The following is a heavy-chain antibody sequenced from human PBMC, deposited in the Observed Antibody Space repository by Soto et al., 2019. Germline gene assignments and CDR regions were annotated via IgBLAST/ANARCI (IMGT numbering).Heavy chain of an antibody. CDR3: AKGRTPARYCTNGVCYTLFDY. D-gene: IGHD2-8*01. Sequence: GGSLRLSCAASGFTFSSYAMSWVRQAPGKGLEWVSAISGSGGSTYYADSVKGRFTISRDNSKNTLYLQMNSLRAEDTAVYYCAKGRTPARYCTNGVCYTLFDYWGQGTLVTVSS. V-gene: IGHV3-23*01. J-gene: IGHJ4*02. CDR2: ISGSGGST. CDR1: GFTFSSYA.